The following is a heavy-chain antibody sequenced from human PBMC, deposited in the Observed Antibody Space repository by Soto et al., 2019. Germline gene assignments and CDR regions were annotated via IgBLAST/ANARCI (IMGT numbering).Heavy chain of an antibody. Sequence: GGSLRLSCAASGFTVSSNYMSWVRQAPGKGLEWVSVIYSGGSTYYADSVKGRFTISRDNSKNTLYLQMNSLRAEDTAVYYCARDRIQLWFPYYYYGMDVWGQGTTVTV. CDR1: GFTVSSNY. D-gene: IGHD5-18*01. V-gene: IGHV3-53*01. CDR3: ARDRIQLWFPYYYYGMDV. CDR2: IYSGGST. J-gene: IGHJ6*02.